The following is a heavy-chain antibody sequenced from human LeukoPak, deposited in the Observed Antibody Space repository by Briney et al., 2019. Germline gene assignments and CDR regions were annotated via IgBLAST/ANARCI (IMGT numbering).Heavy chain of an antibody. CDR1: RFXLSSYW. CDR3: ASRTGVY. Sequence: GGSLRLSCAASRFXLSSYWMHWVRQAPGKGLVWVSGINTDGSSTNYTGSVKGRFTISRDNGINTLYLQMNNLRAEDTAVYYCASRTGVYWGQGTLVTVSS. CDR2: INTDGSST. V-gene: IGHV3-74*01. J-gene: IGHJ4*02. D-gene: IGHD1-14*01.